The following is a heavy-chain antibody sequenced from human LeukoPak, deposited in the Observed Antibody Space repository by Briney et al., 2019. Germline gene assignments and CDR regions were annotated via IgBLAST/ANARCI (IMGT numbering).Heavy chain of an antibody. CDR2: ISSSSSDI. Sequence: GGSLRLSCAASGFTFSSYSMNWVRHAPGKGLEWVSTISSSSSDIYYADSVKGRFTISRDNPKNSLYLQTNSLRAEDTAVYYCARDSRVVPAVAWGQGTLVTVSS. CDR3: ARDSRVVPAVA. CDR1: GFTFSSYS. J-gene: IGHJ5*02. D-gene: IGHD2-2*01. V-gene: IGHV3-21*01.